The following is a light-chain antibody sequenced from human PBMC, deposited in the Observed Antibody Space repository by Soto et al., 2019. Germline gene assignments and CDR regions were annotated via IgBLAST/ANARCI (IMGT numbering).Light chain of an antibody. CDR1: QGIGDT. Sequence: EVVMRQSPAPPRVSPGAGAPPPCRASQGIGDTLAWYQHKPGQTPRLLIYDTSTRATGVPTRFSGSRSGAEFTLTINSLQSEDFAVYYCKTYNNWPLTVGGGTKVDIK. CDR2: DTS. J-gene: IGKJ4*01. CDR3: KTYNNWPLT. V-gene: IGKV3-15*01.